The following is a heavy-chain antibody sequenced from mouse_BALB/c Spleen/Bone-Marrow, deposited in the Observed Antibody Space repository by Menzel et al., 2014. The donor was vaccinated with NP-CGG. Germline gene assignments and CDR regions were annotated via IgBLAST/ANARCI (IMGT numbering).Heavy chain of an antibody. CDR3: ARKVVRSYFDY. J-gene: IGHJ2*01. V-gene: IGHV3-2*02. D-gene: IGHD1-1*01. CDR1: GYSITSDYA. CDR2: IRYSGGT. Sequence: EVQGVESGPGLVKPSQSLSLTCTVTGYSITSDYAWNWIRQFPGNKLEWMGFIRYSGGTSYNPSLKSRISITRDTSKNQFFLQLNSVTTEDTATYYCARKVVRSYFDYWGQGTTLTVSS.